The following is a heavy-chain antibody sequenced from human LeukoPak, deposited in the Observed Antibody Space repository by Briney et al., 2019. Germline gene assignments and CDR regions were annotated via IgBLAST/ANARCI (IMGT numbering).Heavy chain of an antibody. CDR1: GFTFSSYG. CDR3: ARDWFHAIDY. V-gene: IGHV3-74*01. CDR2: IRSDGSDT. J-gene: IGHJ4*02. D-gene: IGHD2/OR15-2a*01. Sequence: AGGSLRLSCAASGFTFSSYGMHWVRQAPGEGLVWVSRIRSDGSDTRYAESVKGRFTIFRDNAKNTLYLQMNSLRAEDTAVYYCARDWFHAIDYWGQGTLVTVSS.